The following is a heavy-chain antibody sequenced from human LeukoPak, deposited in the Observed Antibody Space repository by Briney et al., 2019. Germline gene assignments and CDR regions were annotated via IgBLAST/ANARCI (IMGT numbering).Heavy chain of an antibody. CDR2: MNPNSGNT. J-gene: IGHJ6*02. Sequence: SVKVSCKASGYTFTSYDINWVRQATGQGLEWMGWMNPNSGNTGYAQKFQGRVTMTRNTSISTAYMELSSLRSEDTAVYYCARGYDSSGYYLYYYYGMDVWGQGTTVTVSS. CDR1: GYTFTSYD. D-gene: IGHD3-22*01. V-gene: IGHV1-8*01. CDR3: ARGYDSSGYYLYYYYGMDV.